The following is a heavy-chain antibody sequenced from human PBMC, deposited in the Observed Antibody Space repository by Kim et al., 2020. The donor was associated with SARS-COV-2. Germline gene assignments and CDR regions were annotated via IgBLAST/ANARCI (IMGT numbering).Heavy chain of an antibody. D-gene: IGHD2-15*01. V-gene: IGHV4-39*01. CDR1: GGSISSSSYS. Sequence: SETLSRTCTVSGGSISSSSYSWGWIHQPPGKGLEWIGSIYYSGTIYYNPSLKSRVTISVDTSKNQFSLKLSSVTAADTAIYYCARLLRIYYSMDVWGKGT. CDR2: IYYSGTI. J-gene: IGHJ6*03. CDR3: ARLLRIYYSMDV.